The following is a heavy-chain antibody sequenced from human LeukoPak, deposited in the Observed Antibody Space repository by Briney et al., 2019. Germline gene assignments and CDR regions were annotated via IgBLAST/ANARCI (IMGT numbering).Heavy chain of an antibody. CDR3: ARLYYNWNYIY. D-gene: IGHD1-7*01. V-gene: IGHV4-39*01. CDR2: IYYIGST. Sequence: SETLSLTCTVSGDSITSGSFYWGWFRQPPGKGPEWIGTIYYIGSTHYNSSLKSRVTISIDTSKNQFSLKLNPVTAADTAIYYCARLYYNWNYIYWGQGTLVAVSS. CDR1: GDSITSGSFY. J-gene: IGHJ4*02.